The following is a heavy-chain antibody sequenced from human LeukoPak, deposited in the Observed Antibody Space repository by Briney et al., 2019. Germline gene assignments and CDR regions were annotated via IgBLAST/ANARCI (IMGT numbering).Heavy chain of an antibody. Sequence: GESLKISCTGSGYTFTNYWIGWVRQMPGKGLEWMGGIYPDDSDTRYSPAFQGQVIISTDRSISTAYLEWSSLKASDTAVYYCARPPYKVAGSDVSADLWGQGTLVTVSS. CDR3: ARPPYKVAGSDVSADL. D-gene: IGHD6-19*01. J-gene: IGHJ4*02. CDR2: IYPDDSDT. V-gene: IGHV5-51*01. CDR1: GYTFTNYW.